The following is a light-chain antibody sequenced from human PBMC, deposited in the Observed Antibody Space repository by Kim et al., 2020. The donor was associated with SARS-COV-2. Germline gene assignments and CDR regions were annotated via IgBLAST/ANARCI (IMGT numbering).Light chain of an antibody. J-gene: IGKJ2*01. CDR3: QQFNSWPAYA. CDR1: QNINYN. V-gene: IGKV3D-15*01. CDR2: HSS. Sequence: EVVMTQSPATLSVSPGERATLSCRASQNINYNLVWTRHKPGQAPSLLIYHSSTRAAGVPARFSGSGSGTEFTLTISSLQPEDFAIYFCQQFNSWPAYALGQENRL.